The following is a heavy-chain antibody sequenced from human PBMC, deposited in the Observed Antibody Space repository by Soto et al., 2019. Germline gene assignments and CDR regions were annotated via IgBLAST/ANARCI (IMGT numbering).Heavy chain of an antibody. D-gene: IGHD3-22*01. CDR1: GGSISSYY. CDR3: ASDDYYDSSGYQGY. CDR2: IYYSGST. J-gene: IGHJ4*02. Sequence: SETLSLTCTVSGGSISSYYWSWIRQPPGKGLEWIGYIYYSGSTNYNPSLKSRVTISVDKSKNQFSLKLSSVTAADTAVYYCASDDYYDSSGYQGYWGQGTLVTVSS. V-gene: IGHV4-59*12.